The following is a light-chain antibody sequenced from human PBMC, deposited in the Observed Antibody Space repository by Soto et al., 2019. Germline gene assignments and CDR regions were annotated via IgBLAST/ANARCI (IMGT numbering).Light chain of an antibody. CDR1: QSVSGN. V-gene: IGKV3-15*01. Sequence: EIVMTQSPATLSVSPGERATLSCRASQSVSGNLAWYQQKPGQAPRLLIYGASTRATGIPARFSGSGSGTEFTLTISRLQSEDFAVYFCQQDNNWPWTFGQGTKVEIK. CDR3: QQDNNWPWT. J-gene: IGKJ1*01. CDR2: GAS.